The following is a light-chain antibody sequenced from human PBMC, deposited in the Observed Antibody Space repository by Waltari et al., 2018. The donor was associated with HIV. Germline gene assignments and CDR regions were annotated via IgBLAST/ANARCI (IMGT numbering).Light chain of an antibody. CDR1: QSVLYSSNNKNY. CDR2: WAS. Sequence: DIVLTQSPDSLAVSLGERATINCKSSQSVLYSSNNKNYLAWYQQRPGPPPKMLIYWASTRESGVPDRFTGSGSGTNFTLTISSLQAEDGAVYYCQQSYSTPRPFGQGTKVEIK. J-gene: IGKJ1*01. CDR3: QQSYSTPRP. V-gene: IGKV4-1*01.